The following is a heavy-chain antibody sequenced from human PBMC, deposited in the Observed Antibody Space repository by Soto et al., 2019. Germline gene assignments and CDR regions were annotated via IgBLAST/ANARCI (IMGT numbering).Heavy chain of an antibody. V-gene: IGHV6-1*01. CDR1: GDSVSSNCAA. Sequence: SQTLSLTCAISGDSVSSNCAAWNWIRQSPSRGLEWLGRTYYRSRWYSYYAASVRSRISINPDTSKSQFSLHLKSVTPEDTAVYYWSSGPGSLAHWGRGVVVTSPQ. J-gene: IGHJ4*02. CDR3: SSGPGSLAH. CDR2: TYYRSRWYS. D-gene: IGHD2-15*01.